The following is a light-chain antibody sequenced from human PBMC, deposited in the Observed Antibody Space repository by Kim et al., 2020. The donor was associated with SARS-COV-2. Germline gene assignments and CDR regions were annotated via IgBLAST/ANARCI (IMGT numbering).Light chain of an antibody. CDR3: QQANILPPIT. V-gene: IGKV1D-12*01. J-gene: IGKJ4*01. CDR1: QGISSW. Sequence: SVGARVTITCRASQGISSWLAWYQQNPGKAPKLLIYAASSLQSGVPSMCSGSGSWTDFTRTISSLQPEDFATYDCQQANILPPITCGGGTKVDIK. CDR2: AAS.